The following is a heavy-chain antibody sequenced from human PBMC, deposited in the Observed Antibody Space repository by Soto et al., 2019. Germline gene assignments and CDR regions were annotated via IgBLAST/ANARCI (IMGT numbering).Heavy chain of an antibody. J-gene: IGHJ6*02. D-gene: IGHD4-17*01. CDR3: ARARLRWLMDV. Sequence: SSETLSLTCTVSGGSISSYYWSWIRQPPGKGLEWIGYIYYSGSTNYNPSLKSRVTISVDTSKNQFSLKLSSVTAADTAVYYCARARLRWLMDVWGQGTTVTVSS. CDR2: IYYSGST. V-gene: IGHV4-59*01. CDR1: GGSISSYY.